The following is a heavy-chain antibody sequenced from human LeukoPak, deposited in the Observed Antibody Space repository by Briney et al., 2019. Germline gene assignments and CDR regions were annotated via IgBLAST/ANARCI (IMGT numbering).Heavy chain of an antibody. D-gene: IGHD5-12*01. J-gene: IGHJ6*02. CDR1: GFTFCSYG. CDR3: ANDVATITSIYYSGMDV. Sequence: GGSLRLSCAASGFTFCSYGMHCVRQAPGKGLEWVAVISYDGSNKYYADSVKGRFTISRDNSKNTLYLQMNSLRAEDTAVYYCANDVATITSIYYSGMDVWGQGTTVTVSS. V-gene: IGHV3-30*18. CDR2: ISYDGSNK.